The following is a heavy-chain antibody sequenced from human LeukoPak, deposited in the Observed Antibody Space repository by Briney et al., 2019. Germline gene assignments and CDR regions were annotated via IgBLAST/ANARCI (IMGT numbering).Heavy chain of an antibody. Sequence: SETLSLTCAVYGGSFSGYYWSWLRQPPGKGLEWIGEINQSGSSNYNVPLKSRVTISVDTSKNQFSLKLSSVTAADTAAYYCARGRKGSIAPRPRYHYYMDVWGKGTTVTVSS. CDR2: INQSGSS. J-gene: IGHJ6*03. D-gene: IGHD6-6*01. V-gene: IGHV4-34*01. CDR1: GGSFSGYY. CDR3: ARGRKGSIAPRPRYHYYMDV.